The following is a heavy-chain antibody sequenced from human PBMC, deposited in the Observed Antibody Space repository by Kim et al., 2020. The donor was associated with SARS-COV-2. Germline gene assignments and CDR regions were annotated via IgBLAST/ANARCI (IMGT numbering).Heavy chain of an antibody. CDR3: ARGPLIVVVPAAMAPYGMDV. V-gene: IGHV4-34*01. D-gene: IGHD2-2*01. J-gene: IGHJ6*02. CDR1: GGSFSGYY. CDR2: INHSGST. Sequence: SETLSLTCAVYGGSFSGYYWSWIRQPPGKGLEWIGEINHSGSTNYNPSLKSRVTISVDTSKNQFSLKLSSVTAADTAVYYCARGPLIVVVPAAMAPYGMDVWGQGTTVTVSS.